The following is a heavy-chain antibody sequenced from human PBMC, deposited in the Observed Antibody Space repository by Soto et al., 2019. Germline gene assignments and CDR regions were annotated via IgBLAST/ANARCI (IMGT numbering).Heavy chain of an antibody. J-gene: IGHJ4*02. Sequence: SETLSLACSVSGSYITSGDYHWTWIRQAPGKGLEWIGYISHSETTYYSPALKNRIIISSDFSMNQFSLRLNSVTAADTAVYFCAGFGVGDRDDKWGQGTLVTVSS. CDR2: ISHSETT. V-gene: IGHV4-30-4*01. D-gene: IGHD2-8*01. CDR1: GSYITSGDYH. CDR3: AGFGVGDRDDK.